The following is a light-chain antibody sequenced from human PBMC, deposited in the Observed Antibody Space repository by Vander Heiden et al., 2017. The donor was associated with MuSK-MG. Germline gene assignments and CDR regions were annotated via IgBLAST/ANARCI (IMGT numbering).Light chain of an antibody. J-gene: IGKJ1*01. CDR2: GAS. Sequence: IVLTQSPGTLSLSPGERATLSCRASKSVSSTYLAWYQQKPGQAPRLLIFGASSRATGIPDRFSGSGSGTDFSLTISRLEPEDFAVYYCQHYGSSPWTFGQGTKVEIK. V-gene: IGKV3-20*01. CDR1: KSVSSTY. CDR3: QHYGSSPWT.